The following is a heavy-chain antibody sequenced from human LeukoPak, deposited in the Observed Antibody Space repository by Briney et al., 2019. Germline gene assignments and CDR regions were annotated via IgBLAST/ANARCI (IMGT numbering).Heavy chain of an antibody. CDR1: GGSISSYY. Sequence: SGTLSLTCTVSGGSISSYYWSWIRQPAGKGLEWIGRIYTSGSTNYNPSLKSRVTMSVDTSKNQFSLKLSSVTAADTAVYYCASLIAWDSSGYYEGDAFDIWGQGTMVTVSS. J-gene: IGHJ3*02. D-gene: IGHD3-22*01. CDR2: IYTSGST. V-gene: IGHV4-4*07. CDR3: ASLIAWDSSGYYEGDAFDI.